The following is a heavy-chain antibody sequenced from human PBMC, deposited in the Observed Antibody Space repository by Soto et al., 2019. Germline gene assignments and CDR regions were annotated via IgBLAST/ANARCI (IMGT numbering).Heavy chain of an antibody. CDR1: GFTFSSYG. CDR2: ISYDGSNK. V-gene: IGHV3-30*18. CDR3: AKPWVSAFDI. D-gene: IGHD6-13*01. J-gene: IGHJ3*02. Sequence: PGGSLRLSCAASGFTFSSYGMHGVRQAPGKGLEWVAVISYDGSNKYYADSVKGRFTISRDNSKNTLYLQLNSLRAEDTAVYYCAKPWVSAFDIWGQGTMVTVSS.